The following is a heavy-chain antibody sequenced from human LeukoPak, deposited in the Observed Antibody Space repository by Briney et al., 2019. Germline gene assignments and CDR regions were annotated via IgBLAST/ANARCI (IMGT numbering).Heavy chain of an antibody. Sequence: SETLSLTCTVSGASISSDYWSWIRQPPGKGLEWIGYIYYSGSTNYNPSLKSRVTISVDTSKNQFSLKLSSVTAADTAVYYCARDSRRYSSSWYDLPYYYGMDVWGQGTTVTVSS. CDR3: ARDSRRYSSSWYDLPYYYGMDV. J-gene: IGHJ6*02. CDR1: GASISSDY. V-gene: IGHV4-59*01. D-gene: IGHD6-13*01. CDR2: IYYSGST.